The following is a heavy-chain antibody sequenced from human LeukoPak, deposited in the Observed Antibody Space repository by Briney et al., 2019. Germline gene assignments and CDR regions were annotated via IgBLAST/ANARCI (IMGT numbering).Heavy chain of an antibody. CDR2: VYSTGTT. J-gene: IGHJ4*02. V-gene: IGHV4-4*07. Sequence: SSETLSLTCTVSGDSMISYYWSWIRQPAGKGLEWIGRVYSTGTTTYNPSLESRVTMSVDTSKNQFSLKLTSVTAAATAVYYCARDFLGRGVLFDYWGQGALVTVSS. D-gene: IGHD3-10*01. CDR1: GDSMISYY. CDR3: ARDFLGRGVLFDY.